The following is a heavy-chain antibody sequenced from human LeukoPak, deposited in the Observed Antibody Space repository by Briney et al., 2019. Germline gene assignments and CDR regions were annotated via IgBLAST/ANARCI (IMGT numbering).Heavy chain of an antibody. CDR3: AREDYGSGSYDY. V-gene: IGHV3-74*01. J-gene: IGHJ4*02. CDR1: GFTFRSYW. Sequence: PGGSLRLSCAASGFTFRSYWMHWVRQAPGKGLVWVSGINSDGSSTTYADSVKGRLTISRDNAKNTLYLQMNSPRAEDTAVYYCAREDYGSGSYDYWGQGTLVTVSS. CDR2: INSDGSST. D-gene: IGHD3-10*01.